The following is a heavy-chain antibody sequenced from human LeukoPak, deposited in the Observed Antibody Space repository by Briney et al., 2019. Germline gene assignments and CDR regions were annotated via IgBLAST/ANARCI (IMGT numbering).Heavy chain of an antibody. CDR2: ISSSSYI. CDR1: GFTFSSYS. CDR3: ARGGSDTAMANDY. D-gene: IGHD5-18*01. Sequence: GSLRLSCAASGFTFSSYSMNWVRQAPGKGLEWVSSISSSSYIYYADSVKGRFTISRDNAKNSLYLQMNSLRAEDTAVYFCARGGSDTAMANDYWGQGTLVNVSS. V-gene: IGHV3-21*01. J-gene: IGHJ4*02.